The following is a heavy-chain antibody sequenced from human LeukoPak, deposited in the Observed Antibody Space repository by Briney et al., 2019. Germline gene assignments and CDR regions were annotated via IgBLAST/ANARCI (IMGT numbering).Heavy chain of an antibody. CDR1: GFTFDDYG. CDR3: ARVDTVMAYYFDL. Sequence: PGGSLRLSCAASGFTFDDYGMSWVRQAPGEGLEWVSTIYSGGTTYYADSVMGRFTISRHNSRNTLYLQMNSLRAEDTAVYYCARVDTVMAYYFDLWGQGTLVTVSS. J-gene: IGHJ4*02. D-gene: IGHD5-18*01. CDR2: IYSGGTT. V-gene: IGHV3-53*04.